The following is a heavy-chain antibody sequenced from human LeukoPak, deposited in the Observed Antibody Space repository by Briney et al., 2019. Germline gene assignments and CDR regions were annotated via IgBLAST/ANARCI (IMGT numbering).Heavy chain of an antibody. CDR1: GFSFDDYA. CDR3: ARDGFGTGSN. J-gene: IGHJ4*02. V-gene: IGHV3-9*01. D-gene: IGHD3-16*01. CDR2: ISWNSGSE. Sequence: AGGSLRLSCAASGFSFDDYAMHWLRQAPGKGLQWVSGISWNSGSEGYADSVKGRFTISRDNAKNSLYLQMNTLRADDTAVYYCARDGFGTGSNWGQGTLVTVSS.